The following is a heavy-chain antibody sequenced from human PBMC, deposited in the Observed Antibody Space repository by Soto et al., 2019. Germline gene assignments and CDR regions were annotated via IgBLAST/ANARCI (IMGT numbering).Heavy chain of an antibody. Sequence: SEALSVTCTVSGGSISRYYWTWIRQPPGKGLEWIGYMYYSGSTNYNPSLKSRVTISVDTSKNQFSLKLSSVTAADTAVYYCAGGGYPSIDYWSQGTLVTVSS. D-gene: IGHD6-25*01. J-gene: IGHJ4*02. CDR3: AGGGYPSIDY. CDR2: MYYSGST. V-gene: IGHV4-59*01. CDR1: GGSISRYY.